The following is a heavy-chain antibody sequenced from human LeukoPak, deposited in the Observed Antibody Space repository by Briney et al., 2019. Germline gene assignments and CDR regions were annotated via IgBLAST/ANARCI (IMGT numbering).Heavy chain of an antibody. D-gene: IGHD3-10*01. J-gene: IGHJ4*02. CDR1: GESLNAYY. V-gene: IGHV4-34*01. Sequence: SETLSLTCAVHGESLNAYYWTWIRQSPGKGLEWIGQVIHTGTTDYNPSLKSRVTISVDTSKNQFSLKLSSVTAADTAVYYCARGFRGTMVRGGRFDYWGQGTLVTVSS. CDR2: VIHTGTT. CDR3: ARGFRGTMVRGGRFDY.